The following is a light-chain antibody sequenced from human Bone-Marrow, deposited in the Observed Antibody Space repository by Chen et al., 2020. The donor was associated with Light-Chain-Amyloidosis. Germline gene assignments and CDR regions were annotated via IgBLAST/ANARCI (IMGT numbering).Light chain of an antibody. CDR1: NIGSTS. CDR2: DDS. Sequence: SHVLTNPSSVSVAPGPTATIACGGNNIGSTSVHWYQQTPGQAPLLVVYDDSDRPSGIPERLSGSNSGNTATLTISRVEAGDEADYYCQVWDRSSDRPVFGGGTKLTVL. J-gene: IGLJ3*02. V-gene: IGLV3-21*02. CDR3: QVWDRSSDRPV.